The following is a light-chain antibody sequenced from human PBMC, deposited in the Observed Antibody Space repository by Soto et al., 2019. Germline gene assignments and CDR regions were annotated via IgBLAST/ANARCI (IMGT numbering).Light chain of an antibody. J-gene: IGLJ3*02. Sequence: QSVLTQPPSVSAAPGQKVTISCSGSSSNIGNNYVSWYQQLPRAAPKLLIYDNNKRPSGIPDRFSGSKSGTSAALGITGLRTGDEADYYCGTWDSSLSTVVFGGGTKLTVL. CDR3: GTWDSSLSTVV. CDR2: DNN. CDR1: SSNIGNNY. V-gene: IGLV1-51*01.